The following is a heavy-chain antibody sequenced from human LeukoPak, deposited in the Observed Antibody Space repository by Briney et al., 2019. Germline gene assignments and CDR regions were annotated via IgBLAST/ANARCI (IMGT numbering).Heavy chain of an antibody. CDR1: GFIFSSYG. J-gene: IGHJ6*03. CDR2: IRYDGSEK. CDR3: AKDTWDCSGGSCPSYFYYMDV. V-gene: IGHV3-30*02. Sequence: GGSLRLSCAASGFIFSSYGMLWVRQAPGKGLEWVAFIRYDGSEKYYVESVKGRFTISRDNSKNTEYLQLNSLRPDDTAVYYCAKDTWDCSGGSCPSYFYYMDVWGKGTTVTVSS. D-gene: IGHD2-15*01.